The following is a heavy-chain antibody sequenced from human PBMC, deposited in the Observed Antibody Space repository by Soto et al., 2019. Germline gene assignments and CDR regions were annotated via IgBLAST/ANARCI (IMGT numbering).Heavy chain of an antibody. V-gene: IGHV3-30*18. D-gene: IGHD1-1*01. J-gene: IGHJ4*02. CDR1: GFTFSNYA. Sequence: LRLSCAASGFTFSNYAMHWVRQAPGKGLEWVALTSYDGNNEYYTDSVKGRFTISRDNSKNTLFLQMNSPRPEDTAVYYCAKDKGVFNWATSYFDYWGQGALVTVSS. CDR3: AKDKGVFNWATSYFDY. CDR2: TSYDGNNE.